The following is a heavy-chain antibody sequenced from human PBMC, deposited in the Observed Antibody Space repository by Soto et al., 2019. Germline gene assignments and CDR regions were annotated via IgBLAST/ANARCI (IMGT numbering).Heavy chain of an antibody. CDR3: AKDLVVAGIGEIDY. V-gene: IGHV3-53*05. Sequence: PGGSLRLSCAASGFTVSSNYMSWVRQAPGKGLEWVSVIYSGGSTYYADSVKGRFTISRDNSKNTPYLQMNSLRTEDTAVYYCAKDLVVAGIGEIDYWGQGTLVTVSS. D-gene: IGHD6-19*01. CDR2: IYSGGST. CDR1: GFTVSSNY. J-gene: IGHJ4*02.